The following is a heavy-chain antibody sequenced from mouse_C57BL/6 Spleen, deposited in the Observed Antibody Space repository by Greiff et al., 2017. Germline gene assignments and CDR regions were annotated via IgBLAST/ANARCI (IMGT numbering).Heavy chain of an antibody. D-gene: IGHD2-4*01. V-gene: IGHV1-42*01. J-gene: IGHJ2*01. Sequence: VQLKQSGPELVKPGASVKISCKASGYSFTGYYMNWVKQSPEKSLEWIGEINPSTGGTTYNQKFKAKATLTVDKSSSTAYMQLKSLTSEDSAVYYCARSIPHDYPFDDWGQGTTRTVAS. CDR3: ARSIPHDYPFDD. CDR2: INPSTGGT. CDR1: GYSFTGYY.